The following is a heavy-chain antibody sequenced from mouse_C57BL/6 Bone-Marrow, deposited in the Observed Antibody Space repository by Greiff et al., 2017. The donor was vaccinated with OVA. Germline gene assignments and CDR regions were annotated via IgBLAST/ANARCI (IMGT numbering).Heavy chain of an antibody. CDR1: GYTFTSYG. V-gene: IGHV1-81*01. CDR3: ARENYYEYDDYAMDY. D-gene: IGHD2-4*01. J-gene: IGHJ4*01. Sequence: QVQLQQSGAELARPGASVKLSCKASGYTFTSYGISWVKQRTGQGLEWIGEIYPRSGNTYYTEKFKGKATLTADKSSSTAYMELRSLTSEDSAVYVCARENYYEYDDYAMDYWGQGTTVTVSS. CDR2: IYPRSGNT.